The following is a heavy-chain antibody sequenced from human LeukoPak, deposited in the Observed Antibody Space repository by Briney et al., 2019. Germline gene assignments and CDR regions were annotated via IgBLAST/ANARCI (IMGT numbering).Heavy chain of an antibody. CDR3: ARGRTTPHYRDV. CDR2: IYYSGST. V-gene: IGHV4-59*01. Sequence: SETLSLTCTVSGGSISSYYWSWIRQPPGKGLEWIGYIYYSGSTNYNPSLKSRVTISVDTSKNQFSLKLSSVIAADTAVYYCARGRTTPHYRDVWGKGTTVTVSS. D-gene: IGHD1-7*01. CDR1: GGSISSYY. J-gene: IGHJ6*03.